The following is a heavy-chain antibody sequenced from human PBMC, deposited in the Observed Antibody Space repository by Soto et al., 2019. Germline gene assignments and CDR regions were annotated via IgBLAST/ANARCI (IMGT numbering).Heavy chain of an antibody. CDR1: GFTFSNAW. V-gene: IGHV3-15*01. J-gene: IGHJ6*03. Sequence: PGGSLRLSCAASGFTFSNAWMSWVRQAPGKGLEWVGRIKSKTDGGTTDYAAPVKGRFTISRDDSKNTLYLQMNSLKTEDTAVYYCTTDLYHSGYSNFDSHYMDVWGKGTTVTVSS. CDR3: TTDLYHSGYSNFDSHYMDV. CDR2: IKSKTDGGTT. D-gene: IGHD5-12*01.